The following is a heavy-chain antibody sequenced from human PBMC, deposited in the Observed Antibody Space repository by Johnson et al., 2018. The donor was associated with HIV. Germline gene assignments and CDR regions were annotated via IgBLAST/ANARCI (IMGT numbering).Heavy chain of an antibody. CDR2: ISYDGSNK. CDR1: GFTFSSYA. J-gene: IGHJ3*02. D-gene: IGHD5-18*01. CDR3: ARERDTDMAGDAFDI. V-gene: IGHV3-30-3*01. Sequence: QLVESGGGVVQPGRSLRLSCAASGFTFSSYAMHWVRQAPGKGLEWVAVISYDGSNKYYADSVKGRFTISRDNAKNTLYLQMNSLRAEDTAVYYCARERDTDMAGDAFDIWGQGTMVTVSS.